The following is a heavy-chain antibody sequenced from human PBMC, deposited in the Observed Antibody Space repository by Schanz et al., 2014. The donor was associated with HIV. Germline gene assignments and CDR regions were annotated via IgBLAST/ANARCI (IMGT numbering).Heavy chain of an antibody. J-gene: IGHJ4*02. CDR3: AVLWIQPPFDY. V-gene: IGHV3-21*01. CDR1: GFTFSDYS. Sequence: EVHLVESGGGLVKPGGPLRLSCAASGFTFSDYSMHWVRQAPGKGLYFFSSISSISTYIYYADSVKGRFTISRDNAKNSLYLHMNSLRAEDTAVYFCAVLWIQPPFDYWGQGTLVTVSS. D-gene: IGHD5-18*01. CDR2: ISSISTYI.